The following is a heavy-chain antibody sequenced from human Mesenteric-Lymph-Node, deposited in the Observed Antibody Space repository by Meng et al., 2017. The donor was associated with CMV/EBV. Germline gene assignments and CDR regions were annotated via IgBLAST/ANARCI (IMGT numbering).Heavy chain of an antibody. Sequence: ASVKVSCKASGYTFTGYYMHWVRQAPGLGFEWMGWINPNSGGTNYAQKFQGRVTMTWDTSISTAYMEVSRLRSDDTAVYYCARDVRRDGSSRIDYWGQGTLVTVSS. CDR3: ARDVRRDGSSRIDY. V-gene: IGHV1-2*02. D-gene: IGHD5-24*01. CDR1: GYTFTGYY. J-gene: IGHJ4*02. CDR2: INPNSGGT.